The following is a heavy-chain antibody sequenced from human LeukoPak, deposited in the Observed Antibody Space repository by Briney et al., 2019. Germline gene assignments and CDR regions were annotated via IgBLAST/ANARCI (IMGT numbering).Heavy chain of an antibody. CDR3: AEDRYSSSSLDY. D-gene: IGHD6-6*01. J-gene: IGHJ4*02. Sequence: PGGSLRLSCAASGFTFDDYAMHWVRQAPGKGLEWVSGISWNSGSIGYADSVKGRFTISRDNAKNSLYLQMNSLRAEDTALYYCAEDRYSSSSLDYWGQGTLVTVSS. CDR2: ISWNSGSI. V-gene: IGHV3-9*01. CDR1: GFTFDDYA.